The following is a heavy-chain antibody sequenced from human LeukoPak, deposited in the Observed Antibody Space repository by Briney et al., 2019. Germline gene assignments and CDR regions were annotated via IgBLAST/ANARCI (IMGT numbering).Heavy chain of an antibody. D-gene: IGHD1-26*01. CDR3: ARDAPTPPIVGATQIHDAFDI. Sequence: SETLSLTCTVSGGSISSGSYYWSWIRQPAGKGLEWIGRIYTSGSTNYNPSLKSRVTISVDTSKNQFSLKLSSVTAADTAVYYCARDAPTPPIVGATQIHDAFDIWGQGTMVTVSS. CDR2: IYTSGST. J-gene: IGHJ3*02. CDR1: GGSISSGSYY. V-gene: IGHV4-61*02.